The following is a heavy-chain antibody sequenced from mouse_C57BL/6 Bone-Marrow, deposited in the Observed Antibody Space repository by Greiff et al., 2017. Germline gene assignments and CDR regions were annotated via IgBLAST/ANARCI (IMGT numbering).Heavy chain of an antibody. CDR2: IYPRSGNT. Sequence: QVQLQQSGAELARPGASVTLSCKASGYTFTSYGISWVKQRTGPGLEWIGEIYPRSGNTYYNEKFKGKATLTAEKSASTAYMELRSLTSEDSAVYFCARGDLAWFAYWGQGTLVTVSA. V-gene: IGHV1-81*01. CDR1: GYTFTSYG. J-gene: IGHJ3*01. CDR3: ARGDLAWFAY.